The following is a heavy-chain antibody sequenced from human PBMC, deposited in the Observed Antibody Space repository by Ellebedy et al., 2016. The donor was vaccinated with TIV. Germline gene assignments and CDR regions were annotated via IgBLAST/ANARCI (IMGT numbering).Heavy chain of an antibody. CDR3: ARDPGVLMVRGPGYFEL. D-gene: IGHD3-10*01. V-gene: IGHV1-18*01. CDR2: INTGNGNT. J-gene: IGHJ2*01. CDR1: GHTFTSYG. Sequence: ASVKVSCXASGHTFTSYGIHWVRQAPGQRLEWMGWINTGNGNTNYAQKLQGRVTMTTDTSTSTAYMELRSLTSDDTAVFYSARDPGVLMVRGPGYFELWGRGTWVTVSP.